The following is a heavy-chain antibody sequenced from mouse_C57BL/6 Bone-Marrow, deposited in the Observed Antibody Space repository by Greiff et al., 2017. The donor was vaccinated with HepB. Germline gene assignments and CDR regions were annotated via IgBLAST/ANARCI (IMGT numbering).Heavy chain of an antibody. V-gene: IGHV5-6*01. CDR3: ARMATMVTTRGFAY. CDR2: ISSGGSYT. D-gene: IGHD2-2*01. CDR1: GFTFSSYG. J-gene: IGHJ3*01. Sequence: EVKVVESGGDLVKPGGSLKLSCAASGFTFSSYGMSWVRQTPDKRLEWVAIISSGGSYTYYPDSVKGRFTISRDNAKNTLYLQMSSLKSEDTAMYYCARMATMVTTRGFAYWGQGTLVTVSA.